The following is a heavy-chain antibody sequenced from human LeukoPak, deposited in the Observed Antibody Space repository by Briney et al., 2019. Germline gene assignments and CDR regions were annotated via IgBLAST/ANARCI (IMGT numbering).Heavy chain of an antibody. CDR1: GYTFTSYG. CDR3: AREKPSYYYDSSGSFDY. D-gene: IGHD3-22*01. J-gene: IGHJ4*02. Sequence: ASVKVSCKASGYTFTSYGISWVRQAPGQGLEWMGWISAYNGNTNYAQKLQGRATMTTDTSTSTAYMELRSLRSDDTAVYYCAREKPSYYYDSSGSFDYWGQGTLVTVSS. V-gene: IGHV1-18*01. CDR2: ISAYNGNT.